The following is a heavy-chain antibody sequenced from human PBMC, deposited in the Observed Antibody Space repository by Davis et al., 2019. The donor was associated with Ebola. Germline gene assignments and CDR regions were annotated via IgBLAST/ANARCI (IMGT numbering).Heavy chain of an antibody. CDR2: IIPIFGTA. D-gene: IGHD3-22*01. CDR3: ARLSSGYYFRPYYFDY. J-gene: IGHJ4*02. Sequence: SVKVSCKASGGTFSSYAISWVRQAPGQGLEWMGGIIPIFGTANYAQKFQGRVTITADESTSTAYMELSSLRSEDTAVYYCARLSSGYYFRPYYFDYWGQGTLVTVSS. CDR1: GGTFSSYA. V-gene: IGHV1-69*13.